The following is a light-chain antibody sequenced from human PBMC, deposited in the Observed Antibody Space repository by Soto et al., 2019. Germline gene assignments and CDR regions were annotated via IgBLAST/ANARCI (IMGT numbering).Light chain of an antibody. Sequence: DIQLTQSPSSLSASLGDRVTITCRASQDIKKFLAWYQQRPGKVPDLLIYAASTLRSGVPSRFSGNASGTDFSFTISSPQPEDVATYYCQKYDRAPAMFGQGTKVDIK. CDR3: QKYDRAPAM. J-gene: IGKJ1*01. V-gene: IGKV1-27*01. CDR2: AAS. CDR1: QDIKKF.